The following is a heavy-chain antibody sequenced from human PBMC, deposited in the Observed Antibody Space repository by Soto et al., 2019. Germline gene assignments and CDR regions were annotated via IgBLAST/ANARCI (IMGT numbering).Heavy chain of an antibody. CDR2: ISGSGGST. D-gene: IGHD3-3*01. V-gene: IGHV3-23*01. Sequence: GGSLRFSCAASGFTFSSYAMSWVRQAPGKGLEWVSAISGSGGSTYYADSVKGRFTISRDNSKNTLYLQMNSLRAEDTAVYYCAKDRVGITIFGVVILGFDYWGQGTLVTVSS. CDR3: AKDRVGITIFGVVILGFDY. CDR1: GFTFSSYA. J-gene: IGHJ4*02.